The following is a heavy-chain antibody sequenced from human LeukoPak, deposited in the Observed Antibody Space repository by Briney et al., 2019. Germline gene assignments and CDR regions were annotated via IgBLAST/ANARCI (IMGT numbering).Heavy chain of an antibody. CDR1: GFTFSSYG. CDR2: ISYDGSNK. J-gene: IGHJ4*02. Sequence: HPGRSLRLSCAASGFTFSSYGMHWVRQAPGKGLEWVAVISYDGSNKYYADSVKGRFTISRDNSKNTLYLQMNSLRAEDTAVYYCAKVYGSGSRGYFDYWGRGTLVTVSS. D-gene: IGHD6-19*01. V-gene: IGHV3-30*18. CDR3: AKVYGSGSRGYFDY.